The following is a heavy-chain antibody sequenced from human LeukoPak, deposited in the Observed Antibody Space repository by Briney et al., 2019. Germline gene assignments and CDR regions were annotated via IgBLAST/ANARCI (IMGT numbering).Heavy chain of an antibody. CDR3: ARDLQTTSSGMDV. CDR2: IYSGGST. J-gene: IGHJ6*02. Sequence: GGSLRLSCAASGLTVSSNYMSWVRQAPGKGLEWVSVIYSGGSTYYADSVKGRFTISRDNSKNTLYLQMNSLRAEDTAVYYCARDLQTTSSGMDVWGQGTTVTVSS. D-gene: IGHD1-7*01. V-gene: IGHV3-53*01. CDR1: GLTVSSNY.